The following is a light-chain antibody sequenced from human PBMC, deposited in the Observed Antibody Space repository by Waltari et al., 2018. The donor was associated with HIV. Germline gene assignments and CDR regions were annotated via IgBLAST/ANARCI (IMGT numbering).Light chain of an antibody. V-gene: IGLV1-51*01. Sequence: QSVLTQPPSVSAAPGQKVTISCSGSSSTIGNHFVSSYQQLPATAPKLLIYDTNKRPSGIPDRFSASKSGTSATLAITGLQTGDEAVYYCGTWDNSLSAFWVFGGGTKVTVL. CDR1: SSTIGNHF. J-gene: IGLJ3*02. CDR3: GTWDNSLSAFWV. CDR2: DTN.